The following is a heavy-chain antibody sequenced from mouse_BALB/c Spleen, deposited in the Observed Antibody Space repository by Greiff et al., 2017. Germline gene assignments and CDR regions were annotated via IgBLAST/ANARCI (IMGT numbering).Heavy chain of an antibody. V-gene: IGHV5-6-5*01. CDR1: GFTFSSYA. J-gene: IGHJ2*01. CDR3: ARGRDYGSSFDY. CDR2: ISSGGST. D-gene: IGHD1-1*01. Sequence: EVQGVESGGGLVKPGGSLKLSCAASGFTFSSYAMSWVRQTPEKRLEWVASISSGGSTYYSDSVKGRFTIDRDNATNILYLQMSSLRSEDTAMYYCARGRDYGSSFDYWGQGTTLTVSA.